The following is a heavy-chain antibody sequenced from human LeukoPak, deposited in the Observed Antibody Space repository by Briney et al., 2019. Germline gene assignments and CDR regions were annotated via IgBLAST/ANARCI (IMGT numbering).Heavy chain of an antibody. CDR1: GFTFSSYG. J-gene: IGHJ6*03. D-gene: IGHD1-1*01. V-gene: IGHV3-30*18. Sequence: GGSLRLSCAASGFTFSSYGMHWVRQAPGKGLEWVAVISYDGSNKYYADSVKGRFTISRDNSKNTLYLQMNSLRAEDTAVYYCAKDRYLGYYYMDVWGKGTTVTVSS. CDR3: AKDRYLGYYYMDV. CDR2: ISYDGSNK.